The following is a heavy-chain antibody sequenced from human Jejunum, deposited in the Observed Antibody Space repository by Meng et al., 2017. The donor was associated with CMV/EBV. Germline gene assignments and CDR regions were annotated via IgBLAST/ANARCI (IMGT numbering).Heavy chain of an antibody. CDR3: ARVSSGWDYFDY. CDR1: GGSVSSGGYY. Sequence: QGQLQGSGPGRVKPSQTLSLTCTVSGGSVSSGGYYWTWIRQHPGKGLEWFRHIYYSGSTFYNPSLKRRVIISIDTSKNQFSLNLRSVTAADTAVYYCARVSSGWDYFDYWGQGTLVTVSS. CDR2: IYYSGST. J-gene: IGHJ4*02. D-gene: IGHD6-19*01. V-gene: IGHV4-31*03.